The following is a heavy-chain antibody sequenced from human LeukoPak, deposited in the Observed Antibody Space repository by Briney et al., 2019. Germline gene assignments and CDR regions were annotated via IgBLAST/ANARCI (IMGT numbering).Heavy chain of an antibody. V-gene: IGHV4-4*07. CDR1: GGSISSYY. CDR2: IYTSGST. Sequence: PSETLSLTCTVSGGSISSYYWSWLRQPAGKGLEWIGRIYTSGSTNYNPSLKSRVTMSVDTSKNQFSLQLNSVTPEDTAVYYCARGGSLYSSGWYVDYYYYYMDVWGKGTTVTVSS. D-gene: IGHD6-19*01. CDR3: ARGGSLYSSGWYVDYYYYYMDV. J-gene: IGHJ6*03.